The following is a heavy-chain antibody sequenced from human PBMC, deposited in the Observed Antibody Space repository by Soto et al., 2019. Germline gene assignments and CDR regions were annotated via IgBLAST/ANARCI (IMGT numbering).Heavy chain of an antibody. CDR3: AKDKSGGYYYYGMDV. V-gene: IGHV3-9*01. CDR1: GFTFDDYA. Sequence: EVQLVESGGGLVQPGRSLRLSCAASGFTFDDYAMHWVRQAPGKGLEWVSGISWNSGSIGYADSVKGRFTISRDNAKNSLYLQMNSLRAEDTALYYCAKDKSGGYYYYGMDVWGQGTTVTVSS. CDR2: ISWNSGSI. J-gene: IGHJ6*02.